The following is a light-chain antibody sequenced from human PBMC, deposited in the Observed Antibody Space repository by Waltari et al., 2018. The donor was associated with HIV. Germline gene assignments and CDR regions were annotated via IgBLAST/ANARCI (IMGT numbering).Light chain of an antibody. Sequence: SYELTQPPSVSVSPGQTASIPCSGDKLGIKYACWYQQKPGQSPVLVIYPDTKRPSGNPERFSGSNSGNTATLTISGTQAMDEADYYCQAWDSNTFYVFGTGTKVTVL. CDR1: KLGIKY. CDR3: QAWDSNTFYV. CDR2: PDT. J-gene: IGLJ1*01. V-gene: IGLV3-1*01.